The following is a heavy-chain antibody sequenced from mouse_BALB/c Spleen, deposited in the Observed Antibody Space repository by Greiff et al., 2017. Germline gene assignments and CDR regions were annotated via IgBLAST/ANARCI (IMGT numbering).Heavy chain of an antibody. CDR2: ISTYYGDA. Sequence: QVHVKQSGAELVRPGVSVKISCKGSGYTFTDYAMHWVKQSHAKSLEWIGVISTYYGDASYNQKFKGKATMTVDKSSSTAYMELARLTSEDSAIYYCAREGYGSSSFYAMDYWGQGTSVTVSS. J-gene: IGHJ4*01. CDR3: AREGYGSSSFYAMDY. D-gene: IGHD1-1*01. V-gene: IGHV1S137*01. CDR1: GYTFTDYA.